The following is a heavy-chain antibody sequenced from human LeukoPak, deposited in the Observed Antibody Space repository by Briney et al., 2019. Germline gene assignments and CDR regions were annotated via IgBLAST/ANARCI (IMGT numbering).Heavy chain of an antibody. J-gene: IGHJ5*02. CDR1: GFTFSSYS. V-gene: IGHV3-48*04. CDR3: ARGGTVTP. D-gene: IGHD4-17*01. Sequence: GGSLRLSCAASGFTFSSYSMNWVRQAPGKGLEWVSYISSSSTIYYADSVKGRFTISRDNAKNSLYLQMNSLRAEDTAVYYCARGGTVTPWGQGTLVTVSS. CDR2: ISSSSTI.